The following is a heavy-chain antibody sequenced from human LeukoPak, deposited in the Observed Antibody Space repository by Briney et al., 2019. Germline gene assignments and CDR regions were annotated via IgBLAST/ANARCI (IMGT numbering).Heavy chain of an antibody. V-gene: IGHV5-51*01. Sequence: GEPLKISCKASGYNFPKSWIGWVRQMPGKGLEGMATVYPDDSRTKYSPSFQGQVTISADKSINTAYLQWSSLRASDTAMYYCARPDYFASHDWGQGTLVTVSS. CDR3: ARPDYFASHD. J-gene: IGHJ4*02. CDR2: VYPDDSRT. D-gene: IGHD2/OR15-2a*01. CDR1: GYNFPKSW.